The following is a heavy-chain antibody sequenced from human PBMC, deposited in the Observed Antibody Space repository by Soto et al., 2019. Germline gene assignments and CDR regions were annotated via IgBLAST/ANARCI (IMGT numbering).Heavy chain of an antibody. CDR3: ATRYSYVHF. D-gene: IGHD5-18*01. J-gene: IGHJ4*02. CDR2: INPNSGDT. CDR1: GYAFTGYY. Sequence: ASVKVSCKSSGYAFTGYYIHWVRQAPGQGLEWLGWINPNSGDTNYAQKFQGRVTMTRDTSFSTAYMELSSLRSDDTAVYYCATRYSYVHFWGQGTLVTVSS. V-gene: IGHV1-2*02.